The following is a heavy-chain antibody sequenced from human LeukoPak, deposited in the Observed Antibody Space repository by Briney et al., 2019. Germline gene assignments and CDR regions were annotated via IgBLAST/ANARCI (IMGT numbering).Heavy chain of an antibody. CDR1: GGSISPHY. Sequence: PSETLSLTCTVSGGSISPHYWTWLRQPAGKGLEWIGRIHTRGTLNYNPSIQSRVTMSVDTTKNQFSLKLSSVTAADTAVYFCARESTTVGAIGAFDIWGQGTMVAVSS. J-gene: IGHJ3*02. D-gene: IGHD1-26*01. CDR3: ARESTTVGAIGAFDI. CDR2: IHTRGTL. V-gene: IGHV4-4*07.